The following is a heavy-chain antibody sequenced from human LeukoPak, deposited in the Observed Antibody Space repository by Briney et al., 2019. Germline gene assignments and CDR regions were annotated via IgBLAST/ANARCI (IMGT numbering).Heavy chain of an antibody. J-gene: IGHJ4*02. D-gene: IGHD2-15*01. CDR3: ARDCIGCHGFDH. CDR1: GYTFTNYG. V-gene: IGHV1-18*01. Sequence: GASVKVSCKASGYTFTNYGISWVRQAPGQGVEWMGWVSAYGDNTNYVQKVQGRVTMTTDTSTSTAYMELRSLRSDDTAVYYCARDCIGCHGFDHWGQGTLVTVSS. CDR2: VSAYGDNT.